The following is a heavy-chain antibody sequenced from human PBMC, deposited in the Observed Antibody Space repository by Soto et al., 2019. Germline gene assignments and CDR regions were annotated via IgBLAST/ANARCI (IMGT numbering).Heavy chain of an antibody. CDR1: GFTFSTYG. J-gene: IGHJ6*02. CDR3: AFSLSGIYYYYGMDV. V-gene: IGHV3-30*03. CDR2: ISSDGSNK. D-gene: IGHD2-15*01. Sequence: GGSLRLSCAASGFTFSTYGMHWVRQAPGKGLEWVAVISSDGSNKYYADSVKGRFTISRDNSKNTLDLQMNSLRAEDTAVYYCAFSLSGIYYYYGMDVWRQGTTVTVSS.